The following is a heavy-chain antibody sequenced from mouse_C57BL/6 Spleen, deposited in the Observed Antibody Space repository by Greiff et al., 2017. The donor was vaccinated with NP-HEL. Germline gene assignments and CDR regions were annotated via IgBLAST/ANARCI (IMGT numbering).Heavy chain of an antibody. V-gene: IGHV1-62-2*01. D-gene: IGHD1-1*01. CDR1: GYTFTEYT. J-gene: IGHJ2*01. CDR2: FYPGSGSI. Sequence: VQGVESGAELVKPGASVKLSCKASGYTFTEYTIHWVKQRSGQGLEWIGWFYPGSGSIKYNEKFKDKATLTADKSSSTVYMELSRLTSEDSAVYFCARHEVDYYYGYYFDYWGQGTTLTVSS. CDR3: ARHEVDYYYGYYFDY.